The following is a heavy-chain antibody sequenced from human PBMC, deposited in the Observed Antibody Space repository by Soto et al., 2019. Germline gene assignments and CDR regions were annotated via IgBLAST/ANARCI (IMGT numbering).Heavy chain of an antibody. CDR2: IYWNEDK. D-gene: IGHD4-17*01. Sequence: QITLKESGPTLVNPTQTLTLTCTFSGFSLKTDGAGVGWIRQPPGKALEWLAVIYWNEDKRYNPSLKTRLTITKDTSKNQVVLTMNNMDPVDTATYYCAHRGYGDYPRDNWFDPWGQGTLVIVSS. CDR1: GFSLKTDGAG. V-gene: IGHV2-5*01. CDR3: AHRGYGDYPRDNWFDP. J-gene: IGHJ5*02.